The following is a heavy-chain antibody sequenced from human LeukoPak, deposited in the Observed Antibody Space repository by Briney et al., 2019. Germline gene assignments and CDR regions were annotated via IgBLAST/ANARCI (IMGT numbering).Heavy chain of an antibody. CDR1: SGSISSTSYY. CDR3: ARDAGTDAFDI. J-gene: IGHJ3*02. CDR2: IHYSGNT. D-gene: IGHD6-13*01. Sequence: SVTLSLTCTVSSGSISSTSYYWGWIRQPPGKGLEWIGSIHYSGNTYYNPSLKSRGTISVDMSKNRFSLRLSSVTAADTAVYYCARDAGTDAFDIWGQGTMVTVSS. V-gene: IGHV4-39*07.